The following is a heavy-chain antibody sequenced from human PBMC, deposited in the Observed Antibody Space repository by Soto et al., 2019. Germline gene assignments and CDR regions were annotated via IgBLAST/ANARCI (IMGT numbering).Heavy chain of an antibody. CDR1: GGTIGDYS. J-gene: IGHJ4*02. CDR3: ARGSNSNFEGPIV. D-gene: IGHD4-4*01. CDR2: IFYRGET. V-gene: IGHV4-59*13. Sequence: SETLSLTFSFSGGTIGDYSCNWIRQPPGKGLEWLGYIFYRGETKYNPSHSLWSRVSISTSNNKVSLTLTSVTAADTAVYFCARGSNSNFEGPIVWGPGTLVTVSS.